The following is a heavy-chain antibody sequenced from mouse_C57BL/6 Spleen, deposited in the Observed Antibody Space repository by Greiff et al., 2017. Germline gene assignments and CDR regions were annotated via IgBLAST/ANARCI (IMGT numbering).Heavy chain of an antibody. CDR2: INPDNGGT. CDR3: ARRGDYGYSFAY. J-gene: IGHJ3*01. Sequence: EVQLQQSGPELVKPGASVKISCKASGYTFTDYYINWVKQSHGKSLEWIGDINPDNGGTSYNQKFKGKATLTVDKSSSTAYMELRSLTSEDSAVYYCARRGDYGYSFAYWGQGTLVTGAA. V-gene: IGHV1-26*01. D-gene: IGHD2-2*01. CDR1: GYTFTDYY.